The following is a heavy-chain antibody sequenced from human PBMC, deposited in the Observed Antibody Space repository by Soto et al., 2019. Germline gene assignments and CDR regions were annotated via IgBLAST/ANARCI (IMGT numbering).Heavy chain of an antibody. V-gene: IGHV4-34*01. CDR2: INHSGST. J-gene: IGHJ6*03. CDR3: ARASTGDYLGYYYYYMDV. Sequence: SETLSLTCAVYGGSFSVYYLSWIRQPPGKGLEWIGEINHSGSTNYNPSLKSRVTISVDTSKNQFSLKLSSVTAADTAVYYCARASTGDYLGYYYYYMDVWGKGTTVTVSS. D-gene: IGHD4-17*01. CDR1: GGSFSVYY.